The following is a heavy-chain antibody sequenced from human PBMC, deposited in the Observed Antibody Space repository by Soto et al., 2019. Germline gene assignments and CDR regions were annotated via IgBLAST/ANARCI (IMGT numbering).Heavy chain of an antibody. J-gene: IGHJ5*02. CDR2: ISYSGST. CDR3: ARGGYDSSDRSWFDP. D-gene: IGHD3-22*01. CDR1: GGSISGYY. V-gene: IGHV4-59*08. Sequence: SETLSLTCTVSGGSISGYYWNWIRQPPGKGLEWIGYISYSGSTDYNPSLKSRVTISVDTSKNQFSLKLSSVTAADTAVYYCARGGYDSSDRSWFDPWGQGTLVTVSS.